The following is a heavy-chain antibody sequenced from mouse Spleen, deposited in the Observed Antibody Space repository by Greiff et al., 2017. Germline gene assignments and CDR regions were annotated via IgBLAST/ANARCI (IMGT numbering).Heavy chain of an antibody. CDR3: ARHYGSSYGYFDV. CDR2: ISSGGGNT. CDR1: GFTFSSYA. V-gene: IGHV5-9*04. Sequence: DVKLVESGGGLVKLGGSLKLSCAASGFTFSSYAMSWVRQTPEKRLEWVATISSGGGNTYYPDSVKGRFTISRDNAKNTLYLQMSSLKSEDTAMYYCARHYGSSYGYFDVWGAGTTVTVSS. D-gene: IGHD1-1*01. J-gene: IGHJ1*01.